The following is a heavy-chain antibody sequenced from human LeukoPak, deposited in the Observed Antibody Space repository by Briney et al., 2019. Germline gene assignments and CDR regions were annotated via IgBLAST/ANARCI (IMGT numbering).Heavy chain of an antibody. J-gene: IGHJ3*02. Sequence: SETLSLTCAVYGGSFSGYYWSWIRQPPGKGLEWIGEINHSGSTNYNPSLKSRVTMSVDTSKNQFSLKLSSVTAADTAVYYCAGIVDIVATGLGVAFDIWGQGTMVTVSS. CDR3: AGIVDIVATGLGVAFDI. CDR2: INHSGST. CDR1: GGSFSGYY. V-gene: IGHV4-34*01. D-gene: IGHD5-12*01.